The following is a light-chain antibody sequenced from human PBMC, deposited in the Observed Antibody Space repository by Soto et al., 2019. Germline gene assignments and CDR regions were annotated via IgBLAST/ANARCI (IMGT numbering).Light chain of an antibody. Sequence: DVQMTQSPSTLSASVGDRVTISCRASQSVSDWLAWYQQKPGKAPKLLMHKASTLEKGVPLRFSGSGSGTEFTLTISSLQPDEFATYYCQQYNRFPITFGQGTRLEIK. CDR3: QQYNRFPIT. J-gene: IGKJ5*01. CDR2: KAS. CDR1: QSVSDW. V-gene: IGKV1-5*03.